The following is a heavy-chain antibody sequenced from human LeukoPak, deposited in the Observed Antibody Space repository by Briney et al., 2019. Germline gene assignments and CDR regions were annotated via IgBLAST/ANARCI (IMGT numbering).Heavy chain of an antibody. CDR3: AKAYDYGDYFSHWYFDL. D-gene: IGHD4-17*01. J-gene: IGHJ2*01. CDR2: ISWNSGSI. Sequence: PGRSLRLSCAASGFTFDDYAMPWVRQAPGKGLEWVSGISWNSGSIGYADSVKGRFTISRDNAKNSLYLQMNSLRAEDTALYYCAKAYDYGDYFSHWYFDLRGRGTLVTVSS. V-gene: IGHV3-9*01. CDR1: GFTFDDYA.